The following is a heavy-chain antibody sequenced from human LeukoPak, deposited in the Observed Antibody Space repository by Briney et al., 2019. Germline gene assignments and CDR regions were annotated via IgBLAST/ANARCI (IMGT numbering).Heavy chain of an antibody. Sequence: PSETLSLTCTVSSGSISSTSYYWGWIRQPPGMGLEWIGSMYYSGSTYYNPSLKSRVTISVDTSKSQFSLKLSSVTAADTAVYYCARRFGDYGDYVWFDPWGQGTLVTVSS. CDR3: ARRFGDYGDYVWFDP. CDR2: MYYSGST. CDR1: SGSISSTSYY. D-gene: IGHD4-17*01. V-gene: IGHV4-39*01. J-gene: IGHJ5*02.